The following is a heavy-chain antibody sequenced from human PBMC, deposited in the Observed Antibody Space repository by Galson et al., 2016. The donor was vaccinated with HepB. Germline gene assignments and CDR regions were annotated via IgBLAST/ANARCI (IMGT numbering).Heavy chain of an antibody. CDR1: GGIFNSYG. V-gene: IGHV1-69*13. CDR3: ARADTMMGVFWYFDI. CDR2: SIPIFGAA. Sequence: SVKVSCKASGGIFNSYGISWVRQAPGQGLEWMGGSIPIFGAAKYAQEFQGRVTITADESTSTAYMELSSLRSEDTALYYCARADTMMGVFWYFDIWGRGTLVTVSS. J-gene: IGHJ2*01. D-gene: IGHD3-10*01.